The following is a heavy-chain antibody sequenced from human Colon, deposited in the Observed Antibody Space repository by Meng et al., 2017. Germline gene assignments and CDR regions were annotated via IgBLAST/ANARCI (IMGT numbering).Heavy chain of an antibody. Sequence: QVQLQESGPGLVKPSGTLSLTCVVSGGSLISSNWWTWVRQAPGKGLEWIGEIYRSGSTNYNPSLKSRVTISIDTSKNEFSLKLTSVTAADTALYYCARRVQYSSGYYYFDFWGQGTLVTVFS. CDR1: GGSLISSNW. J-gene: IGHJ4*02. CDR2: IYRSGST. V-gene: IGHV4-4*02. D-gene: IGHD3-22*01. CDR3: ARRVQYSSGYYYFDF.